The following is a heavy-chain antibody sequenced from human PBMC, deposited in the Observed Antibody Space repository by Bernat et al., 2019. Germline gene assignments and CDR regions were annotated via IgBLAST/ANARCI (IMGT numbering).Heavy chain of an antibody. CDR3: GRGPLKMAAGNW. J-gene: IGHJ4*02. V-gene: IGHV3-7*01. Sequence: EVQLVESGGGLVQPGGSLRLSCAASGFTFSNYWMGWVSQAPGKGLEWVAQIKGDGTDKSYVHSVEGRFTISRDNAKNSVCLEMNSLRAEDTAVYYCGRGPLKMAAGNWWGQGALVIVSS. CDR2: IKGDGTDK. CDR1: GFTFSNYW. D-gene: IGHD6-13*01.